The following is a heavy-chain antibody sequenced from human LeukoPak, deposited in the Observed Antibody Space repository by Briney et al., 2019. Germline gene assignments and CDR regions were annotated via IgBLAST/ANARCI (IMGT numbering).Heavy chain of an antibody. CDR1: DRY. D-gene: IGHD3-22*01. CDR2: IYGGGST. V-gene: IGHV3-53*01. CDR3: ARDRYYYDSSANYYYTDV. Sequence: GGSLRLSPAASDRYMSWVRQAPGKGLEGVSVIYGGGSTRYAEAVKGRFTISRDSSKNTLYLLMNSLRAEDTAVYFCARDRYYYDSSANYYYTDVWGKGTTVTVSS. J-gene: IGHJ6*03.